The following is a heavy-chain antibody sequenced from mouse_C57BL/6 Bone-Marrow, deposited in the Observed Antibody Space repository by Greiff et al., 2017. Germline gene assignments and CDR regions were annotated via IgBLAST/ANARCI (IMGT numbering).Heavy chain of an antibody. J-gene: IGHJ3*01. D-gene: IGHD2-4*01. V-gene: IGHV1-55*01. Sequence: QVHVKQPGAELVKPGASVKMSCKASGYTFTSYWITWVKQRPGQGLEWIGDIYPGSGSTNYNEKFKSKATLTVDTSSSTAYMQLSSLTSEDSAVYYCARWDYDYDGAWFAYWGQGTLVTVSA. CDR2: IYPGSGST. CDR1: GYTFTSYW. CDR3: ARWDYDYDGAWFAY.